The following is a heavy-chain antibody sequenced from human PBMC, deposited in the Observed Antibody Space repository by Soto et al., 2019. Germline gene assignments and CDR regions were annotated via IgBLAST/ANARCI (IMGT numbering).Heavy chain of an antibody. D-gene: IGHD6-6*01. J-gene: IGHJ5*02. V-gene: IGHV1-3*01. CDR1: GYTFTSYA. Sequence: ASVNVSCKASGYTFTSYAMHWVRQVPGQGLEWMGWINAGNGNTKYSQKFQGRVTITRXXXXXXAXMXLXSXRAGXTAGYYWARDLRAARPADLWGQGTLDTVST. CDR3: ARDLRAARPADL. CDR2: INAGNGNT.